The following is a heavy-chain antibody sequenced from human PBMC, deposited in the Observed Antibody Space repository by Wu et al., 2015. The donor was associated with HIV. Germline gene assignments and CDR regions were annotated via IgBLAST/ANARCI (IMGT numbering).Heavy chain of an antibody. CDR2: IVVGSGNT. D-gene: IGHD4-17*01. V-gene: IGHV1-58*02. CDR3: ATGLTTDAGWSVADV. Sequence: QMQLVQSGPEVKKPRTSVRVSCKTSGFSFPNSLIHWVRQARGQRLEWMGWIVVGSGNTDYAPNFQGRLTITRDMSTNTASMELSNMRFEDTAVYYCATGLTTDAGWSVADVWGQGTMVIVSS. J-gene: IGHJ3*01. CDR1: GFSFPNSL.